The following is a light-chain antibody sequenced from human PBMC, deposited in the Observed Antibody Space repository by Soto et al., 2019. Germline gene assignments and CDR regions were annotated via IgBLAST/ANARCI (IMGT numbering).Light chain of an antibody. CDR3: HQYGSSPPMYT. V-gene: IGKV3-20*01. Sequence: EIVLTQSPGTLSLSPGERATLSCRASQSVSSSYLAWYQQKPGQAPRLLIYGASSRATGIPDRFSGIGSGTDFTLTISRLEPEDFAVYYCHQYGSSPPMYTFGQGTKLEIK. CDR2: GAS. J-gene: IGKJ2*01. CDR1: QSVSSSY.